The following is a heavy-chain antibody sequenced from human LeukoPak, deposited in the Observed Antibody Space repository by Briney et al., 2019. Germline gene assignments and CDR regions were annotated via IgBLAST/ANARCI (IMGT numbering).Heavy chain of an antibody. Sequence: SETLSLTCAVYGGSFSGYYWSWIRQPPGKGLEWIGEINHSGSTNYNPSLKSRVTISVDTSKNQVSLNLSSVTAADTAVYYCARQTRYKSFDYWGQGTLVTVSS. CDR3: ARQTRYKSFDY. CDR1: GGSFSGYY. J-gene: IGHJ4*02. CDR2: INHSGST. V-gene: IGHV4-34*01. D-gene: IGHD5-18*01.